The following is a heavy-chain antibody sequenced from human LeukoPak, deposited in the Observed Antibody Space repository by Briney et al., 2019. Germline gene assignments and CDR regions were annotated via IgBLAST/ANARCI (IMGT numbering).Heavy chain of an antibody. J-gene: IGHJ4*02. V-gene: IGHV3-48*03. CDR2: IDSGGAVK. D-gene: IGHD5-12*01. CDR1: GFTFRNYE. Sequence: GGSLRLSCIGSGFTFRNYEMNWVRQAPGKGLEWVSFIDSGGAVKLYADSVKGRFTTSRDDAMNSLYLDMNSLRAEDTAVYYCARDYSGDEDFDYWGQGPLVTVSS. CDR3: ARDYSGDEDFDY.